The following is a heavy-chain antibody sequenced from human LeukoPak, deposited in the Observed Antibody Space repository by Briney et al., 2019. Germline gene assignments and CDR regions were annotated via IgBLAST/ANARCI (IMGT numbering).Heavy chain of an antibody. CDR2: INPNSGGT. J-gene: IGHJ6*03. V-gene: IGHV1-2*06. CDR1: GYTFTGYY. CDR3: ARLGGSGSYYKVDYYYYMDV. Sequence: GASVKVSCKASGYTFTGYYMHWVRQAPGQGLEWMGRINPNSGGTNYAQKFQGRVTMTRDTSLSTAYMELSRLRSDDTAVYYCARLGGSGSYYKVDYYYYMDVWGKGTTVTVSS. D-gene: IGHD3-10*01.